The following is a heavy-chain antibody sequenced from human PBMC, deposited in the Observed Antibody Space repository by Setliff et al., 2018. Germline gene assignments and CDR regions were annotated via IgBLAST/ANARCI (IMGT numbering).Heavy chain of an antibody. CDR2: INAGNGNT. Sequence: ASVKVSCKASGGTFSSYAISWVRQAPGQGLEWMGWINAGNGNTKYSQKFQGRVTITRDTSASTAYMELSSLRAEDTAVYYCARVAGRGRYWYFDLWGRGTLVTVSS. CDR1: GGTFSSYA. CDR3: ARVAGRGRYWYFDL. J-gene: IGHJ2*01. V-gene: IGHV1-3*01.